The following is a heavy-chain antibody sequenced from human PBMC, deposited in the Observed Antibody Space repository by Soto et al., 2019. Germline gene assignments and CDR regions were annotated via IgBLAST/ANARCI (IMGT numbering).Heavy chain of an antibody. J-gene: IGHJ4*02. Sequence: ASVKVSCKASGYTFNAHGIYWVRQAPGQGLEWLGWISAYNGKTNYVQNLQGRVTMTTYTPTTTAYMELRSLRSDDTAVYYCARSEYSSGWPWDPPAHWGQGTLVTSPQ. V-gene: IGHV1-18*01. CDR2: ISAYNGKT. CDR1: GYTFNAHG. D-gene: IGHD6-19*01. CDR3: ARSEYSSGWPWDPPAH.